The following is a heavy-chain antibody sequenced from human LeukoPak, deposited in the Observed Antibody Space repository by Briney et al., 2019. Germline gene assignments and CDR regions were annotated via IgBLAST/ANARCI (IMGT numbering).Heavy chain of an antibody. J-gene: IGHJ5*02. Sequence: GGSLRLSCAVSGITPSNYGMSWVRQAPGKGLEWVATIKEDGSEKYYVDSVRGRFTVSIDNAKNSLYLQMSSLRVEDTAVYYCESTTGPWGQGTLVTVSS. D-gene: IGHD1-7*01. CDR2: IKEDGSEK. CDR3: ESTTGP. CDR1: GITPSNYG. V-gene: IGHV3-7*01.